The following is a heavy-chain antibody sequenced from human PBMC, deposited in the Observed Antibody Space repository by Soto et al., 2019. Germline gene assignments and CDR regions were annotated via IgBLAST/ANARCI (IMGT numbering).Heavy chain of an antibody. Sequence: SETLSLTCAVYGGSFSGYYWSWIRQPPGKGLEWIGEINHSGSTNYNPSLKSRVTISVDTSKNQFSLKLSSVTAADTAVYYCARGRDSSRWYFDYWGQGTLVTVSS. V-gene: IGHV4-34*01. CDR3: ARGRDSSRWYFDY. D-gene: IGHD6-13*01. CDR1: GGSFSGYY. CDR2: INHSGST. J-gene: IGHJ4*02.